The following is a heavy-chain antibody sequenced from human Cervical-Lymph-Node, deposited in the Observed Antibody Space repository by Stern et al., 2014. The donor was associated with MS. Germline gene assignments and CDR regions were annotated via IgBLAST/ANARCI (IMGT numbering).Heavy chain of an antibody. CDR2: INPSSSNT. CDR3: ARDEGISWPFDY. CDR1: GYTFTNYY. V-gene: IGHV1-46*01. Sequence: QVQLVQSGAEVKKPGASVKVSCKASGYTFTNYYLHWVRQAPGQGLEWMGIINPSSSNTTYAQKFQVRVTMTRDTSTTTVYMELSSLTSEDTAVYYCARDEGISWPFDYWGQGTLVTVSS. J-gene: IGHJ4*01. D-gene: IGHD2-15*01.